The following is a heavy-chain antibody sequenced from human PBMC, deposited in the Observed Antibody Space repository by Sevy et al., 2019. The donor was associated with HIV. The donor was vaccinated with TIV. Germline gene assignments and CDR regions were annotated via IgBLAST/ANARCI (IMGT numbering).Heavy chain of an antibody. CDR1: GGYVSSGSYY. D-gene: IGHD6-19*01. CDR2: IYYSGST. Sequence: SETLSLTCTVSGGYVSSGSYYWSWIRQPPGKGLEWIGYIYYSGSTNYNPSLKSRVTISVDTSKNQFSLKLSSVTAADTAVYYCARDAGQWGAFDIWGQGTIVTVSS. CDR3: ARDAGQWGAFDI. V-gene: IGHV4-61*01. J-gene: IGHJ3*02.